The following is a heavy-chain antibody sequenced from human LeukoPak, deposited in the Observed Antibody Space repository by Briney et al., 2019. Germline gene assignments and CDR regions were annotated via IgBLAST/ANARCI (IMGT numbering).Heavy chain of an antibody. V-gene: IGHV3-15*01. J-gene: IGHJ5*02. CDR3: TTDLLQWLVQGENNWFDP. CDR1: GFTFGNAW. Sequence: PGGSLRLSCAASGFTFGNAWMSWVRQAPGKGLEWVGRIKSKTDGGTTDYAAPVKGRFTISRDDSKNTLYLQMNSLKTEDTAVYYCTTDLLQWLVQGENNWFDPWGQGTLVTVSS. D-gene: IGHD6-19*01. CDR2: IKSKTDGGTT.